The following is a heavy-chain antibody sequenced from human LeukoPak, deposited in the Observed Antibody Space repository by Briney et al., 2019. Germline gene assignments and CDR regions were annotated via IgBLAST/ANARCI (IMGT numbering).Heavy chain of an antibody. CDR2: IRYDGSNK. V-gene: IGHV3-30*02. J-gene: IGHJ1*01. Sequence: GGSLRLSCTASGFTFSSYGMHWVRQAPGKGLEWVAFIRYDGSNKYYADSVKGRFTISRDNSKNMLYLQMNSLRAEDTAVYYCASKIVVVPAGLQHWGQGTLVTVSS. CDR3: ASKIVVVPAGLQH. CDR1: GFTFSSYG. D-gene: IGHD2-2*01.